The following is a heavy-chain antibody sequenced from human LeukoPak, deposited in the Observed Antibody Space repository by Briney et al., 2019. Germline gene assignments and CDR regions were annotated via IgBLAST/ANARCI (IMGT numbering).Heavy chain of an antibody. CDR2: IRYDGSNK. CDR1: GFTFSSYG. CDR3: AKDRMVRGAPLAS. D-gene: IGHD3-10*01. V-gene: IGHV3-30*02. Sequence: GGSLRLSCAASGFTFSSYGTHWVRQAPGKGLEWVAFIRYDGSNKYYADSVKGRFTISRDNSKNTLYLQMNSLRAEDTAVYYCAKDRMVRGAPLASWGQGTLVTVSS. J-gene: IGHJ5*02.